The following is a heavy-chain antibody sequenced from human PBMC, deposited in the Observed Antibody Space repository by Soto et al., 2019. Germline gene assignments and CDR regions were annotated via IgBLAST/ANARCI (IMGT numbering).Heavy chain of an antibody. V-gene: IGHV3-13*01. CDR3: AGDSADYGEGPDFDY. Sequence: EVQLVESGGGLVQPGGSLRLSCAASGFTFSSYDMHWVRQATGKGLEWVSAIGTAGDTYYPGSVKGRFTISRENAKNSLYLQMNSLRAGDTAVYYCAGDSADYGEGPDFDYWGQGTLVTVSS. CDR1: GFTFSSYD. CDR2: IGTAGDT. D-gene: IGHD4-17*01. J-gene: IGHJ4*02.